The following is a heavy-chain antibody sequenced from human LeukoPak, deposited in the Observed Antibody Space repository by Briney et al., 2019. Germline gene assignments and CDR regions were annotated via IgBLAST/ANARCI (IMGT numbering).Heavy chain of an antibody. D-gene: IGHD1-14*01. CDR3: AKGSHGNHDY. V-gene: IGHV3-23*01. CDR1: EITFSAYA. J-gene: IGHJ4*02. CDR2: IIKGSGTT. Sequence: GASLRPSSAASEITFSAYAMSGGCLAPGKGLEWVSAIIKGSGTTFYADSVKGRSTFSRDTTKNTLHLQMNLMRVDATPVYYFAKGSHGNHDYWGQEPLDTVSS.